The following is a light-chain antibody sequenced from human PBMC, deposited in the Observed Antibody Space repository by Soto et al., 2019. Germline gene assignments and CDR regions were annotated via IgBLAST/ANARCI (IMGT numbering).Light chain of an antibody. V-gene: IGKV1-39*01. J-gene: IGKJ1*01. CDR1: QSISSS. CDR2: GVS. Sequence: ESQMTQYPSSLSASVGDKVTITCRASQSISSSLNWYQQKSGKAPNLLIYGVSRLQGGVPSRFSGSGSGTDFTLSISSLQPEDFATYYCQQSYTAPSITFGQGTKVDIK. CDR3: QQSYTAPSIT.